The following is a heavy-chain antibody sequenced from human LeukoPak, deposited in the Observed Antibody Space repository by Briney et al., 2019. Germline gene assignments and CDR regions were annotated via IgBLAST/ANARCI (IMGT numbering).Heavy chain of an antibody. Sequence: SETLSLTCTVSGDSIDSYYWSWIRQPPGKGLEWIGYIYYRGATSYNPFLKSRVTISVDTSTNQFSLMQNSVTAADTAVYYCARLPRYGGYDHFDYWGQGILVIVSS. CDR3: ARLPRYGGYDHFDY. CDR1: GDSIDSYY. CDR2: IYYRGAT. J-gene: IGHJ4*02. V-gene: IGHV4-59*12. D-gene: IGHD5-12*01.